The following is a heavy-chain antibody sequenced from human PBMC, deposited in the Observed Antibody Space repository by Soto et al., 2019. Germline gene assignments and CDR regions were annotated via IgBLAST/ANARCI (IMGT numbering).Heavy chain of an antibody. D-gene: IGHD6-19*01. CDR2: IYYSGNT. CDR1: GASVTTGCYY. V-gene: IGHV4-31*03. J-gene: IGHJ4*02. Sequence: TLSLTCSVSGASVTTGCYYWSWIRQHPGKGLEWIGYIYYSGNTYYNPSLKSRVTISLDTSKNQFSLKLSSVTAADTAVYYCERARYSSNYYIDNWGQGTLVTVSS. CDR3: ERARYSSNYYIDN.